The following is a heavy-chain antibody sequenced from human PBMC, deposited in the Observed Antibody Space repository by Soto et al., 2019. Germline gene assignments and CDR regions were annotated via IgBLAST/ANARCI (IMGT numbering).Heavy chain of an antibody. D-gene: IGHD2-8*02. CDR3: ARDKITGLFDY. CDR1: GGSFSGYY. V-gene: IGHV4-34*01. CDR2: INLCGST. Sequence: SSETLSLTCAVYGGSFSGYYWTWIRQPPGTGLEWIGEINLCGSTNYNPSLKSRVTLSLDTSKNQFSLKLTSVTAADTAVYYCARDKITGLFDYWGQGTLVTVSS. J-gene: IGHJ4*02.